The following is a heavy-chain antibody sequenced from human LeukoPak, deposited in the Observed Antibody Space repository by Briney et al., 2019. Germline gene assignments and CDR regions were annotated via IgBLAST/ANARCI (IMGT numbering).Heavy chain of an antibody. J-gene: IGHJ6*03. CDR2: ISSSGSTI. D-gene: IGHD1-26*01. CDR1: GFTFSDYY. V-gene: IGHV3-11*01. CDR3: ARVEGATRYYYMDV. Sequence: GGSLRLSCAASGFTFSDYYMSWIRQAPGKGLEWVSYISSSGSTIYYADSVKGRFTISRDNAKNSLYLQMNSLRAEDTAVYYCARVEGATRYYYMDVWGKGTTVTVSS.